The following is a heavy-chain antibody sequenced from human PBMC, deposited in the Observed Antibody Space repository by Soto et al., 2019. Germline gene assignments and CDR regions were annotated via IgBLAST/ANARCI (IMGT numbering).Heavy chain of an antibody. Sequence: VQLVESGGGLVQPGGSLRLSCAASGFTFSSYEMNWVRQAPGKGLEWVALIWFDGSDKYYTESVKGRFTISRDNSRSTVDLQMNSLRAEDTAVYYCARLYCSAASCYSVGAFDIRGQGTMVTVTS. CDR3: ARLYCSAASCYSVGAFDI. V-gene: IGHV3-33*08. CDR2: IWFDGSDK. D-gene: IGHD2-2*01. J-gene: IGHJ3*02. CDR1: GFTFSSYE.